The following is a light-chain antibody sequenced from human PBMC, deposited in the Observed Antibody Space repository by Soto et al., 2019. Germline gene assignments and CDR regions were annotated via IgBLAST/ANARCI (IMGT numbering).Light chain of an antibody. J-gene: IGKJ1*01. CDR3: QQFDGSPRT. Sequence: EIVLTQSPGTLSLSPGERATLSCRASQSVSSSYLAWYQQKPGQAPRLLIYGASSRATGIPDRFSGSGSGTDFTLTISRLAPEDSVVYYCQQFDGSPRTFGQGTMVEIK. CDR1: QSVSSSY. CDR2: GAS. V-gene: IGKV3-20*01.